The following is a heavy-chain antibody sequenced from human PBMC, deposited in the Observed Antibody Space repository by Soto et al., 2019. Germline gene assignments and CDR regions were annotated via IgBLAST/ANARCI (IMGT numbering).Heavy chain of an antibody. CDR3: CAPAY. Sequence: EVQLVESGGGLVKPGGSLRVSCAASGFTFREAWMNWVRQAPGKGLEWVGRIKSRTDGGTIEYATPVKGRFIISRDDSKNTLYLQMDSLKTEDTAVYYCCAPAYWGQGTLVTVSA. V-gene: IGHV3-15*07. CDR2: IKSRTDGGTI. CDR1: GFTFREAW. J-gene: IGHJ4*02.